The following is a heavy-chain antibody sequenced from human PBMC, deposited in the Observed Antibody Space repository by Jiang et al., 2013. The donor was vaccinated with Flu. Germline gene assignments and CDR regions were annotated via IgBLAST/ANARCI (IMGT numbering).Heavy chain of an antibody. CDR1: GYPLTSFN. CDR3: ARGSIGARKDFDY. D-gene: IGHD4/OR15-4a*01. Sequence: VSCRASGYPLTSFNLHWVRQAPGQGLEWMAWLNPGNGITRFSQKFQGRVTITTDTSATTAYMELSSLRPDDTAVYYCARGSIGARKDFDYWGQGTLVTVSS. J-gene: IGHJ4*02. V-gene: IGHV1-3*01. CDR2: LNPGNGIT.